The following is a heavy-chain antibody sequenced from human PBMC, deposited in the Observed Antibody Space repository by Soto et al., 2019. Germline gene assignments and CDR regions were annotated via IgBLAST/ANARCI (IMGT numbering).Heavy chain of an antibody. CDR2: ISTDNGNT. CDR1: GYTFTNSG. Sequence: QVQLVQSGAEVKKPGASVKVSCKASGYTFTNSGISWVRQSPGQGLEWMGWISTDNGNTNYAQHLQGRGSMTTDTSTSTAYMDLMSLRSDEAAVYYCARDQGITTFGVYSMYYYGMDVWGQGTTVTVSS. D-gene: IGHD3-3*01. CDR3: ARDQGITTFGVYSMYYYGMDV. V-gene: IGHV1-18*01. J-gene: IGHJ6*02.